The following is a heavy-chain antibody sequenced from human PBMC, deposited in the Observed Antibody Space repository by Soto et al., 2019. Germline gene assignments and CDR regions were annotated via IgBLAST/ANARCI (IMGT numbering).Heavy chain of an antibody. Sequence: QVQLVESGGGVVQPGRSLRLSCAASGFTFSSFAMHWVRQAPGKGLEWVAVISLDGSTKYYADSVKGRFTISKDNSKNTLYLDMNSLRAEDTAVYYCAKAFYGSTNYDRGPTYFDYWGQGSLVTVSS. J-gene: IGHJ4*02. V-gene: IGHV3-30-3*01. CDR3: AKAFYGSTNYDRGPTYFDY. CDR2: ISLDGSTK. D-gene: IGHD3-22*01. CDR1: GFTFSSFA.